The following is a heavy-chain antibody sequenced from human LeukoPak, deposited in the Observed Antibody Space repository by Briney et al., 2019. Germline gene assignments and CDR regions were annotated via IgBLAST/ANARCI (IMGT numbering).Heavy chain of an antibody. D-gene: IGHD6-13*01. CDR3: VRSASITAAGLDF. V-gene: IGHV4-38-2*02. Sequence: SETLSLTCTVSGYSISSGYYWGWIRQPPGGGLEWIGYVYYYGITKYNPSLKSRFTISIDTSRNHLSLNVSSVTAADTALYYCVRSASITAAGLDFWGQGTLVTVSS. J-gene: IGHJ4*02. CDR1: GYSISSGYY. CDR2: VYYYGIT.